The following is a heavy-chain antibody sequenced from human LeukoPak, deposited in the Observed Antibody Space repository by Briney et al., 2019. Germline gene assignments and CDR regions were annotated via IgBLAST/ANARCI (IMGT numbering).Heavy chain of an antibody. CDR2: IYYGGST. Sequence: SETLSLTCTVSGGSVSSGSYYWNWIRQPPGKGLEWIGHIYYGGSTDYNPSLKSRVTISADTSKNQFSLKMTSVTAADTAVYYCAREPGETDEGFEYWGQGTLVTVSS. J-gene: IGHJ4*02. D-gene: IGHD1-14*01. V-gene: IGHV4-61*01. CDR3: AREPGETDEGFEY. CDR1: GGSVSSGSYY.